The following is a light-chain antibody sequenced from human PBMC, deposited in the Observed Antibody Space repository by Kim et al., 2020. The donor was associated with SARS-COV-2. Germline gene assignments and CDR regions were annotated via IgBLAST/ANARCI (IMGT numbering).Light chain of an antibody. Sequence: DIQMTQSPSTLSASVGDRVTITCRASQRIGNWLAWYQQKPGEAPKVVIYKASNLESGVPSRFSGSGSGTEFTLTISSLQPDDSATYYCQQYNNYPCTFGQGTKLEI. CDR2: KAS. CDR1: QRIGNW. CDR3: QQYNNYPCT. J-gene: IGKJ2*02. V-gene: IGKV1-5*03.